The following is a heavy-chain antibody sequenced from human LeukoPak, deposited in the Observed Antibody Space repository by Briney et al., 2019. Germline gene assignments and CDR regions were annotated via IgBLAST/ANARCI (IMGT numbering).Heavy chain of an antibody. V-gene: IGHV1-46*01. Sequence: ASVKVSCKASGYTFTSYYMHWVRQAPGQGLEWMGIINPSGGSTSYAQKFQGRVTMTRDMSTSTVYMELSSLRSEDTAVYYCARSPSWIYFDYWGQGTLVTVSS. CDR2: INPSGGST. D-gene: IGHD2-2*01. J-gene: IGHJ4*02. CDR3: ARSPSWIYFDY. CDR1: GYTFTSYY.